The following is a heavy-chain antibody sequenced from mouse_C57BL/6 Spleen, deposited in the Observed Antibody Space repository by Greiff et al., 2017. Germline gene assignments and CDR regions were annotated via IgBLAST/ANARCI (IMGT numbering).Heavy chain of an antibody. D-gene: IGHD1-1*01. J-gene: IGHJ1*03. CDR2: IDPSDSYT. CDR3: VVIYYYGGFDV. CDR1: GYTFTSYW. Sequence: QVQLQQPGAELVKPGASVKLSCKASGYTFTSYWMQWVKQRPGQGLEWIGEIDPSDSYTNYNQKFKGKATLTVDTSSSTAYMQLSSLTSGDSAGYYCVVIYYYGGFDVGGTGTTVTVSS. V-gene: IGHV1-50*01.